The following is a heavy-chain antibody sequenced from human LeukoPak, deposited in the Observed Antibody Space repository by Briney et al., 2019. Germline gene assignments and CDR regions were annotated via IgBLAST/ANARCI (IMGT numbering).Heavy chain of an antibody. CDR1: GFTLKFFA. CDR2: FFGRGGSA. D-gene: IGHD6-19*01. CDR3: GKTTTGYSSGRYPGWPVDY. J-gene: IGHJ4*02. V-gene: IGHV3-23*01. Sequence: GGPLRLSCATSGFTLKFFAMFGLRRSPGKALKGVSGFFGRGGSAHYEDSVKGRFTISRDNSKNTVYLQMDSLRVEDTAVYYCGKTTTGYSSGRYPGWPVDYWGQGTLVTVSS.